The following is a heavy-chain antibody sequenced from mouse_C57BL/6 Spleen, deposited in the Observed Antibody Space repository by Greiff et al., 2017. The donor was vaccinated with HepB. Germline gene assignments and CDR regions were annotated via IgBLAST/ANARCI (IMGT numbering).Heavy chain of an antibody. CDR3: ARSELTCYAMDY. CDR2: IYPGSGST. Sequence: QVQLQQPGAELVKPGASVKMSCKASGYTFTSYWITWVKQRPGQGLEWIGDIYPGSGSTNYNEKFKSKATLTVDTSSSTDYMQLSSLTSEDSAVYYCARSELTCYAMDYWGQGTSVTVSS. J-gene: IGHJ4*01. V-gene: IGHV1-55*01. D-gene: IGHD4-1*01. CDR1: GYTFTSYW.